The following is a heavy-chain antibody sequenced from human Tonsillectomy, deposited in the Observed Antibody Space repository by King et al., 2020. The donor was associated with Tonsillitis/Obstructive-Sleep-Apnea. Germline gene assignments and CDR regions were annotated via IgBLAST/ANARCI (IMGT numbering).Heavy chain of an antibody. D-gene: IGHD2-2*02. Sequence: VQLQQWGAGLLKPSETLSLTCAVYGGSFSGYYWSWIRQPPGKGLEWIGKINHSGSTNYNPSLKSRVTISVDTSKNQFSLKLSSVTAADTAVYYCARGVVPAAISRYYYYGMDVWGQGTTVTVSS. CDR1: GGSFSGYY. J-gene: IGHJ6*02. CDR2: INHSGST. V-gene: IGHV4-34*01. CDR3: ARGVVPAAISRYYYYGMDV.